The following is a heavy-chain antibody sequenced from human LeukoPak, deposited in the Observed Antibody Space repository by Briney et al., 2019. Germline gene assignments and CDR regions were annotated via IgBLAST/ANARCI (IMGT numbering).Heavy chain of an antibody. CDR2: INPNSGGT. Sequence: GASVKVSCKASGYTFTSYGISWVRQAPGQGLEWMGWINPNSGGTNYAQKFQGRVTMTRDTSISTAYMELSRLRSDDTAVYYCARAGGSGWYTYWGQGTLVTVSS. CDR3: ARAGGSGWYTY. V-gene: IGHV1-2*02. D-gene: IGHD6-19*01. J-gene: IGHJ4*02. CDR1: GYTFTSYG.